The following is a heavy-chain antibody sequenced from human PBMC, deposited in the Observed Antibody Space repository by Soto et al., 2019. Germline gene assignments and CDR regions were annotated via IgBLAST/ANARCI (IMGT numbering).Heavy chain of an antibody. Sequence: PSETLSLTCAVSGGSISSGGYSWSWIRQPPGKGLEWIGHIYHSGSTYYNPSLESRVTISVDTSKNQFSLKVSSVTAADTAVYYCARLGGYCSSTSCYGYYGMDVWGQGTTVTVSS. CDR2: IYHSGST. J-gene: IGHJ6*02. CDR1: GGSISSGGYS. V-gene: IGHV4-30-2*03. CDR3: ARLGGYCSSTSCYGYYGMDV. D-gene: IGHD2-2*01.